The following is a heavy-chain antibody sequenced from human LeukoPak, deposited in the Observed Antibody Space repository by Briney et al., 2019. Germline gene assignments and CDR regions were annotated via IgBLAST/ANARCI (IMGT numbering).Heavy chain of an antibody. Sequence: ASVKVSCKASGYTFSGYYMHWVRQAPGQGLEWMGWINPNSGGTKYVQKFQGRVTMTRDTSISTAYMELSRLRSDDTAVYYCASGSLASYFDHWGREPWSPSPQ. CDR1: GYTFSGYY. V-gene: IGHV1-2*02. D-gene: IGHD3-16*01. J-gene: IGHJ4*02. CDR2: INPNSGGT. CDR3: ASGSLASYFDH.